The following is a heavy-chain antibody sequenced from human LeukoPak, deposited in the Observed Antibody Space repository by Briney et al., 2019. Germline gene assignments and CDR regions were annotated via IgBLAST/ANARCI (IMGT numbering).Heavy chain of an antibody. V-gene: IGHV1-69*04. CDR2: IIPILDVT. J-gene: IGHJ6*02. CDR3: ARGLRGIYYYYGMDV. Sequence: GASVKVSCKASGGTFTNYAINWVRQAPGQGLEWMGRIIPILDVTNYAQKFQGRVTITADESTSTAYMELSSLRSEDTAVYYCARGLRGIYYYYGMDVWGQGTTVTVSS. CDR1: GGTFTNYA. D-gene: IGHD5/OR15-5a*01.